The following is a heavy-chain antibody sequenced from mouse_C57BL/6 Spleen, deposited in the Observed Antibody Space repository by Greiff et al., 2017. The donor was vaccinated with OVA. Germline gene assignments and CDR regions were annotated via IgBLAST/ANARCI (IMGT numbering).Heavy chain of an antibody. CDR2: ISNGGGST. V-gene: IGHV5-12*01. CDR1: GFTFSDYY. CDR3: ARLLYYYGSSYPYYAMDY. D-gene: IGHD1-1*01. Sequence: EVQRVESGGGLVQPGGSLKLSCAASGFTFSDYYMYWVRQTPEKRLEWVAYISNGGGSTYYPDTVKGRFTISRDNAKNTLYLQMSRLKSEDTAMYYCARLLYYYGSSYPYYAMDYWGQGTSVTVSS. J-gene: IGHJ4*01.